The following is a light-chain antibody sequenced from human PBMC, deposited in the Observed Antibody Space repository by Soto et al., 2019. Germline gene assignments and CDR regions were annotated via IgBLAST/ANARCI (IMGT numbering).Light chain of an antibody. V-gene: IGLV2-8*01. CDR3: NSYTTSSTLV. J-gene: IGLJ1*01. CDR2: EVS. Sequence: QSALTQPPSASGSPGQSVTISCTGSSSDVGGYNYVSWYQQHPGKAPKLMIYEVSKRPSGVPDRFSGSKSGNTASLTVSGLQAEDEADYYCNSYTTSSTLVFGTGTKLTVL. CDR1: SSDVGGYNY.